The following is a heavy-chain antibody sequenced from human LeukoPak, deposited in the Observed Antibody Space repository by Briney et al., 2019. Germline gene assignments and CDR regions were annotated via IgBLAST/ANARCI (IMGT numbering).Heavy chain of an antibody. D-gene: IGHD3-16*01. Sequence: GGSLRLSCAASGFTFSTYHMHWVRQAPGKGLEWVSSISYIDGYTYYADSVKGRFTTSRDIAKSPIYLQMNSLRDEDTAVYYCAREGGGFDYWGQGTLVTVSS. V-gene: IGHV3-21*06. CDR1: GFTFSTYH. CDR2: ISYIDGYT. CDR3: AREGGGFDY. J-gene: IGHJ4*02.